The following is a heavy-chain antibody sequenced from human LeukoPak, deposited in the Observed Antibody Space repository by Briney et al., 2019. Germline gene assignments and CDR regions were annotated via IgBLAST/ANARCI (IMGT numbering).Heavy chain of an antibody. Sequence: GGSLRLSCVASGFTFSRYWMHWVRQTPSKGLVWVSRISSAGSSTSYADPVQGRFTISRDNAKNTLYLQMNSLRAEDTAIYYCARVISGYDSSGYRDYWGQGTLVTVSS. CDR1: GFTFSRYW. CDR2: ISSAGSST. J-gene: IGHJ4*02. D-gene: IGHD3-22*01. V-gene: IGHV3-74*01. CDR3: ARVISGYDSSGYRDY.